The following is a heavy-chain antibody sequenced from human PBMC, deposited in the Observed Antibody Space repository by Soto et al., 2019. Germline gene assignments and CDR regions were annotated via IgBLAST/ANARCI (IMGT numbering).Heavy chain of an antibody. Sequence: QVQLQESGPGLVKPSQTLSLTCTVSGGSISSGGYYWSWIRQHPGKGLEWIGYIYYSGSTYYNPSLTRRVTISVDTSKNQFSLKLSSVTAADTAVYYCARVSDTVVTPTWSYFDYWGQGTLVTVSS. CDR2: IYYSGST. D-gene: IGHD2-21*02. CDR3: ARVSDTVVTPTWSYFDY. J-gene: IGHJ4*02. V-gene: IGHV4-31*03. CDR1: GGSISSGGYY.